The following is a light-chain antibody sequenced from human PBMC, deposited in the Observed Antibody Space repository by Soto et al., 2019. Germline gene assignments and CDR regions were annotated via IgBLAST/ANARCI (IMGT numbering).Light chain of an antibody. J-gene: IGLJ1*01. CDR1: SSDVGGFSY. Sequence: QSVLTQPRSVSGSPGQSVTISCTGTSSDVGGFSYVSWYQQYPGKAPKLILYDVSQRPSGVPDRFSGSKSGNTASLTISGLLAEDEAVFYRCSYSGRYTSVFGTGTKVTVL. V-gene: IGLV2-11*01. CDR3: CSYSGRYTSV. CDR2: DVS.